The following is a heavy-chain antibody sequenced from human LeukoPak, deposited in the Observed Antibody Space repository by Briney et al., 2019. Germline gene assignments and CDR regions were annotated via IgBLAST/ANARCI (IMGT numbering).Heavy chain of an antibody. D-gene: IGHD1-26*01. J-gene: IGHJ3*02. V-gene: IGHV4-39*01. CDR3: ARLYSGSRPTNAFDI. CDR1: GGSISSSSYY. Sequence: SETLSLTCTVSGGSISSSSYYWGWIRQPPGKGLEWIGSIYYSGSTYCNPSLKSRVTISVDTSKNQFSLKLSSVTAADTAVYYCARLYSGSRPTNAFDIWGQGTMVTVSS. CDR2: IYYSGST.